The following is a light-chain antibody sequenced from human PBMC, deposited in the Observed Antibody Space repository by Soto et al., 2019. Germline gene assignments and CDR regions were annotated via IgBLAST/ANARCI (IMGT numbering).Light chain of an antibody. CDR2: GAS. CDR1: QSVGRNF. CDR3: HQYAASPLT. V-gene: IGKV3-20*01. J-gene: IGKJ4*01. Sequence: EIVLTQSPGTLSLSPGESTTLSCRASQSVGRNFLAWYQQKPGRAPRLLIHGASYRATGVPDRFSGSGSETAFTLTISRLEPEDVAIYYCHQYAASPLTFGGGTKVEIK.